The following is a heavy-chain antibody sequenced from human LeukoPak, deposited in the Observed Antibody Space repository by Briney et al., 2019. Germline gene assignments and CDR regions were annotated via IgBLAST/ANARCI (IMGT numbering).Heavy chain of an antibody. CDR3: ARGYRIYGGNEAFDY. V-gene: IGHV4-31*03. Sequence: SETLSLTCTVSGGSISSGGYYWSWIRLHPGKGLEWIGYIYYSGSTYYNPSLKSRVTISVDTSKNQFSLKLSSVTAADTAVYYCARGYRIYGGNEAFDYWGQGTLVTVSS. D-gene: IGHD4-23*01. J-gene: IGHJ4*02. CDR1: GGSISSGGYY. CDR2: IYYSGST.